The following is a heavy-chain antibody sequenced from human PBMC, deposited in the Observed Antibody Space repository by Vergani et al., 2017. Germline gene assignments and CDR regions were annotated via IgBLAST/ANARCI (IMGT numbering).Heavy chain of an antibody. D-gene: IGHD2-21*01. CDR3: ARASHCINCYSEGPNGPGYYYMDV. CDR1: GASVSRGTYY. V-gene: IGHV4-61*02. Sequence: QVQLQESGPGLLKLSQTLSLTCTVPGASVSRGTYYWTWIRQPAGKKLEWIVRMYTSVHTIYNPSLGSRVTMSVVPSNNHFSLQLSSVTAADTAVYYCARASHCINCYSEGPNGPGYYYMDVWGKGTTVTVSS. CDR2: MYTSVHT. J-gene: IGHJ6*03.